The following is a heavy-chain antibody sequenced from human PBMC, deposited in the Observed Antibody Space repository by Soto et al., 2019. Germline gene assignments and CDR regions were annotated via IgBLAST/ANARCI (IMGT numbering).Heavy chain of an antibody. Sequence: PSETLSLTCTVSRGSISSGGFYWSWIRQSPGKGLEWIGFIYANGNSYYNPSLKSRANISLDTSKNKFSLKISSVTVADTAVYYCARDGRTSGYYLDYWGQGTLVTVSS. J-gene: IGHJ4*02. D-gene: IGHD3-22*01. CDR2: IYANGNS. V-gene: IGHV4-31*03. CDR3: ARDGRTSGYYLDY. CDR1: RGSISSGGFY.